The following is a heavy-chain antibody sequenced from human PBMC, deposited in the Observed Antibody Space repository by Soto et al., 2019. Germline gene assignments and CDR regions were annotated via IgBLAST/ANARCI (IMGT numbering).Heavy chain of an antibody. D-gene: IGHD3-16*02. V-gene: IGHV3-74*01. Sequence: PWGSRRLSCAASGFTFSSYWMHWVRQAPGKGLVWVSHINIYVSSTSYADSVKGRFTISRDNAKNTLYLQMNSLRAEDTAVYYCAGESYRYYGGNLKYWGQGNLVTVSS. CDR2: INIYVSST. J-gene: IGHJ4*02. CDR1: GFTFSSYW. CDR3: AGESYRYYGGNLKY.